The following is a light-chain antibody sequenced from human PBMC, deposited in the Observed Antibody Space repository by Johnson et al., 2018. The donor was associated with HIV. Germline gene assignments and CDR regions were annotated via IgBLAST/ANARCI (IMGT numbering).Light chain of an antibody. V-gene: IGLV1-51*01. CDR1: SSNIGNNY. CDR2: DNN. Sequence: QSVLTQPPSMSAAPGQRVTISCSGSSSNIGNNYVSWYQQVPGAAPKLLIYDNNRRPSGIPDRFSGAKSGTSATLGITGLQPGDEADYYCGAWDSYLTAGVFGSGTKVIVL. CDR3: GAWDSYLTAGV. J-gene: IGLJ1*01.